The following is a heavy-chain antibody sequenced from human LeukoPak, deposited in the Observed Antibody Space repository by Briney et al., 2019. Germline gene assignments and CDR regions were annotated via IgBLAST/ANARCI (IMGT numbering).Heavy chain of an antibody. V-gene: IGHV3-7*03. Sequence: QAGRSLRLSCAASGFTFSSYWMSWVRQAPGKGLEWVASIKQDGSEKYYVDSVKGRFTISRDNARKSVYLQMNSLRAEDTAVYYCATTGLLGDIPWGQGTLVTVSS. CDR3: ATTGLLGDIP. CDR2: IKQDGSEK. D-gene: IGHD2-21*01. CDR1: GFTFSSYW. J-gene: IGHJ5*02.